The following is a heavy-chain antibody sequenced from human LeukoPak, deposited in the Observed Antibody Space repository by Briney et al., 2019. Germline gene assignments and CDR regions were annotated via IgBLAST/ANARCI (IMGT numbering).Heavy chain of an antibody. J-gene: IGHJ4*02. CDR1: GFIFSDYY. CDR3: ARDHDSSGYYQPHFDY. CDR2: ISRSGSTI. Sequence: GGSLRLSCAASGFIFSDYYMSWIRQAPGKGLEWVSYISRSGSTIYYADSVKGRFTISRDNAKNSLYLQMNSLRAEDTAVYYCARDHDSSGYYQPHFDYWGQGTLVTVSS. V-gene: IGHV3-11*01. D-gene: IGHD3-22*01.